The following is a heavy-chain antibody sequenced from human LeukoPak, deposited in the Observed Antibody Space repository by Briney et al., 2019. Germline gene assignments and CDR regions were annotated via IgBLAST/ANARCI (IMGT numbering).Heavy chain of an antibody. CDR3: AKAYSSGWYYFDY. V-gene: IGHV6-1*01. CDR1: GDSVSSNSAA. J-gene: IGHJ4*02. CDR2: TYYRSKWFN. Sequence: SQTLSLTCAISGDSVSSNSAAWNWIRQSPSRGLEWLGRTYYRSKWFNSYAESVKGRITISPDTSKNQFSLQLNSMTPEDTAVYYCAKAYSSGWYYFDYWGQGTLVTVSS. D-gene: IGHD6-19*01.